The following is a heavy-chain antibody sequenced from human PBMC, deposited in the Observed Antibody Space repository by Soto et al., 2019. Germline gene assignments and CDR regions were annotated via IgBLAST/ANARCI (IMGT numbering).Heavy chain of an antibody. V-gene: IGHV4-31*03. Sequence: SETLSLTCTVSGGSISSGGYYWSWIRQHPGKGLEWIGYIYYSGSTYYNPSLKSRVTISVDTSKNQFSLKLSSVTAADTAVYYCARRVFYVDDVLLFFSVFYYWGQGILVTVSS. CDR2: IYYSGST. J-gene: IGHJ4*02. CDR1: GGSISSGGYY. CDR3: ARRVFYVDDVLLFFSVFYY. D-gene: IGHD4-17*01.